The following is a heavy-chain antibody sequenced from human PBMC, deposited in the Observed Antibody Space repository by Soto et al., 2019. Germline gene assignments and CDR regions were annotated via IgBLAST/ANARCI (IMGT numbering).Heavy chain of an antibody. J-gene: IGHJ6*02. Sequence: QVQLVQSGAEEKKPGASVKVSCKASGYTFTSYAIHWVRQAPGQRLEWMGWINAGNGNTKYSQQFQGRVTITRDTSASTAYMELSSLRSYDTAVYYCASAYCGGDCSNYYYGMDVWGQGTTVTVSS. D-gene: IGHD2-21*02. CDR1: GYTFTSYA. CDR2: INAGNGNT. V-gene: IGHV1-3*05. CDR3: ASAYCGGDCSNYYYGMDV.